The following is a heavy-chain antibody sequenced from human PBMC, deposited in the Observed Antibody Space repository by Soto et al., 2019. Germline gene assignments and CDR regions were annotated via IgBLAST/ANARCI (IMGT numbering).Heavy chain of an antibody. Sequence: SETLSLTCAVSGYSISSGYYWGWIRQPPGKGLEWLGTTYYGASSYYNPSLRSRITILLDASTNQLSLKLSSVTAADTAVYFCARSRSWDGLDFWGQGALVTVSS. D-gene: IGHD3-10*01. V-gene: IGHV4-38-2*01. J-gene: IGHJ3*01. CDR2: TYYGASS. CDR3: ARSRSWDGLDF. CDR1: GYSISSGYY.